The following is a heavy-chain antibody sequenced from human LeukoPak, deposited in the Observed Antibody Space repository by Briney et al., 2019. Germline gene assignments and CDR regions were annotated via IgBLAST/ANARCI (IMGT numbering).Heavy chain of an antibody. CDR2: IYYSGST. V-gene: IGHV4-39*07. CDR3: ARDRPADQGVPAAIGVDY. CDR1: GGSISSSGYY. D-gene: IGHD2-2*02. Sequence: SETLSLTCTVSGGSISSSGYYWGWLRQPPGKGLEWIGSIYYSGSTYYNPSLKSRVTISVDTSKNQFSLKLSSVTAADTAVYYCARDRPADQGVPAAIGVDYWGQGTLVTVSS. J-gene: IGHJ4*02.